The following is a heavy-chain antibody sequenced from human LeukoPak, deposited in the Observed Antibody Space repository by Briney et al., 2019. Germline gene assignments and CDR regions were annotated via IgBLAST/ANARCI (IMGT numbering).Heavy chain of an antibody. CDR1: GFTVSSNY. D-gene: IGHD5-12*01. Sequence: GGSLRLSCAASGFTVSSNYMSWVRQAPGKGLEWVSVIYSCGSTYYADSVKGRFTISRDNSKNTLYLQMNSLRAEDTAVYYCAREPQPYGGFSYFDYWGQGTLVTVSS. CDR2: IYSCGST. CDR3: AREPQPYGGFSYFDY. J-gene: IGHJ4*02. V-gene: IGHV3-53*01.